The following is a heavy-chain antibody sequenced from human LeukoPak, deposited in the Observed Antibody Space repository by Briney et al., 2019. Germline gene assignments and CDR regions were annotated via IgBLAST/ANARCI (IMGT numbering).Heavy chain of an antibody. CDR1: GFTFSNAW. Sequence: RGSLRLSCAASGFTFSNAWMAWVRQVPGKGLEWLGRIKSKTDGETADYAAPVRGRFFISRDDRKDTLYVEINSLKTEDTGIYYCTIVLRPYRGSGYRNWFDPWGRGTLVTVSS. J-gene: IGHJ5*02. D-gene: IGHD3-22*01. V-gene: IGHV3-15*01. CDR3: TIVLRPYRGSGYRNWFDP. CDR2: IKSKTDGETA.